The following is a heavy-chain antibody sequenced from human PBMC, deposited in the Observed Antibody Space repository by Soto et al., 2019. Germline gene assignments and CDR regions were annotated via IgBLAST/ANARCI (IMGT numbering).Heavy chain of an antibody. CDR2: ISAYNGNT. D-gene: IGHD4-17*01. Sequence: ASVKVSCKASSYTFSNYGISWVRHAPGQGLEWMGWISAYNGNTNYAQKFQGRVTMTTDTSTSTAYMELRSLRSDDTAVYYCARDRYGDYSPTAFDYWGQGTLVTVSS. V-gene: IGHV1-18*01. CDR3: ARDRYGDYSPTAFDY. J-gene: IGHJ4*02. CDR1: SYTFSNYG.